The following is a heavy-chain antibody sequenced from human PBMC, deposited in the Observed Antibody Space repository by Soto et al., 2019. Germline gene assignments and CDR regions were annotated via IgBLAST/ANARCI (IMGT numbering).Heavy chain of an antibody. J-gene: IGHJ4*02. D-gene: IGHD3-22*01. CDR1: GGSFSGYY. CDR3: ARGRDGGTKRKNSNFDY. Sequence: PSETLSLTCAVYGGSFSGYYWSWIRQPPGKGLEWIGEINHSESTNYNPSLKSRVTISVDTSKNQFSLKLSSVTAADTAVYYCARGRDGGTKRKNSNFDYWGQGTLVTVSS. CDR2: INHSEST. V-gene: IGHV4-34*01.